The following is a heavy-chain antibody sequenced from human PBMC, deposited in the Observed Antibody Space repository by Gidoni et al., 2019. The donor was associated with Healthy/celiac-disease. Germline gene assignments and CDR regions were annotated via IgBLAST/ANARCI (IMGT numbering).Heavy chain of an antibody. Sequence: QVQLVESGGGVVQPGRSLRLSCAASGFTFSSYGMHWVRQAPGKGLEWVAVIWYDGSNKYYADSVKGRFTISRDNSKNTLYLQMNSLRAEDTAVYYCAREGEQQLVQDAFDIWGQGTMVTVSS. CDR3: AREGEQQLVQDAFDI. V-gene: IGHV3-33*08. CDR1: GFTFSSYG. D-gene: IGHD6-13*01. CDR2: IWYDGSNK. J-gene: IGHJ3*02.